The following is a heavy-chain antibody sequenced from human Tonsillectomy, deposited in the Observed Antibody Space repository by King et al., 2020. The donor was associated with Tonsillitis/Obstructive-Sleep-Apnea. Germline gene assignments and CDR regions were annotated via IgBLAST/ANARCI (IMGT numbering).Heavy chain of an antibody. D-gene: IGHD3-16*02. CDR3: ARNGGDYVWGSYRDMDV. J-gene: IGHJ6*03. CDR2: ISYDGSNK. V-gene: IGHV3-30*01. CDR1: GFTFSSSA. Sequence: QLVQSGGGVVQPGRSLRLSCAASGFTFSSSAMHWVRQAPGKGLEWVAVISYDGSNKYYADSVKGRFTISRDNSKNTLYLQMNSLRAEDTAVYYCARNGGDYVWGSYRDMDVWGKGTTVTVSS.